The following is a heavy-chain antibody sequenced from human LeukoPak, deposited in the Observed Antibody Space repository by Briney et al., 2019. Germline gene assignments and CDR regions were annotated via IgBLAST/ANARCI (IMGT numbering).Heavy chain of an antibody. CDR1: GYTFPGNY. J-gene: IGHJ4*02. D-gene: IGHD2-21*01. CDR2: INPKSGGT. V-gene: IGHV1-2*02. CDR3: ARDGPGVAQTFDY. Sequence: ASVKVSCKASGYTFPGNYMHWVRQAPGQGLEWMGWINPKSGGTKYAQKFQGGVTMTRDTSISTAYMELSRLRFDDTAVYYCARDGPGVAQTFDYWGQGGLVTVSS.